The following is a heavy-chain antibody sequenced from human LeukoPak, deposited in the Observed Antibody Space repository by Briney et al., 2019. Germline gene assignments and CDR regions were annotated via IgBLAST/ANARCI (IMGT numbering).Heavy chain of an antibody. CDR3: AKDRYGGNSVIFSEYFQH. V-gene: IGHV3-23*01. D-gene: IGHD4-23*01. J-gene: IGHJ1*01. CDR1: GGTFNSYA. CDR2: ISGSGGST. Sequence: ASVKVSCKASGGTFNSYAMSWVRQAPGKGLEWVSAISGSGGSTYYADSVKGRFSISRDNSKNTLYLQMNSLRAEDTAVYYCAKDRYGGNSVIFSEYFQHWGQGTLVTVSS.